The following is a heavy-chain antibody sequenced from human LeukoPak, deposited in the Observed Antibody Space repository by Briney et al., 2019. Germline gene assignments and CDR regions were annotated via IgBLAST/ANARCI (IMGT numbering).Heavy chain of an antibody. CDR3: AKGHTYGMI. V-gene: IGHV3-11*01. D-gene: IGHD2-8*01. Sequence: KPGGSLRLSCAASGFIFSDYYMTWMRQIPGKGLEWVAYISGSGTTVDYAKSVKGRFTISRDNAKDSLYLQMNSLEAGDTAVYYCAKGHTYGMIWGQGTLVSVSS. CDR2: ISGSGTTV. CDR1: GFIFSDYY. J-gene: IGHJ4*02.